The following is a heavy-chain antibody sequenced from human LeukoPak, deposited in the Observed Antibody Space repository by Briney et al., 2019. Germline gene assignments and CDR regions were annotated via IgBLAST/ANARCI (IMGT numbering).Heavy chain of an antibody. CDR2: IYHSGST. V-gene: IGHV4-30-2*01. Sequence: PSQTLSLTCTVSGGSICSGGYYWSWIRQPPGKGLEWIGYIYHSGSTYYNPSLKSRVTISVDRSKNQFSLKLSSVTAADTAVYYCARAHLNWGSRDFDYWGQGTLVTVSS. CDR3: ARAHLNWGSRDFDY. D-gene: IGHD7-27*01. J-gene: IGHJ4*02. CDR1: GGSICSGGYY.